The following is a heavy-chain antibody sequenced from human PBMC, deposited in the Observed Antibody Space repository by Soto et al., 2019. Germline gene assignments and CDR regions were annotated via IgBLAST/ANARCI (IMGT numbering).Heavy chain of an antibody. V-gene: IGHV3-9*01. CDR3: AKGGYSSSRRFYFDY. Sequence: GGSLRLSCAASGFTFDDYAMHWVRQAPGKGLEWVSGIGWNSGSIGYADSVKGRFTISRDNAKNSLYLQMNSLRAEDTALYYCAKGGYSSSRRFYFDYWGQGTLVTVSS. D-gene: IGHD6-13*01. CDR1: GFTFDDYA. J-gene: IGHJ4*02. CDR2: IGWNSGSI.